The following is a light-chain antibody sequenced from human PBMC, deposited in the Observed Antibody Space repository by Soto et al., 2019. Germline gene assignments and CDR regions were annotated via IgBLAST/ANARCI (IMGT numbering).Light chain of an antibody. J-gene: IGKJ2*01. V-gene: IGKV3-15*01. CDR3: QHYNYWPYT. Sequence: EIVRTQSPATLSLSPGERATLSCRASQTIDNTLAWYQRKPGQATRLLIYDASTRATGVPARFSGSGSGTDFTLTISSLQSEDFAVYYCQHYNYWPYTFGQGTKVEIK. CDR1: QTIDNT. CDR2: DAS.